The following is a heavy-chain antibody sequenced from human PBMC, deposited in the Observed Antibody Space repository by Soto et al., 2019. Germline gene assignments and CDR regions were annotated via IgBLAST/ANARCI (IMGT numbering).Heavy chain of an antibody. J-gene: IGHJ6*02. D-gene: IGHD1-1*01. CDR1: GYTFTSYA. CDR2: INAGNGNT. V-gene: IGHV1-3*01. CDR3: ARDQQLARQPYYDGMDV. Sequence: QVQLVQSGAEVKKPGASVKVSCKASGYTFTSYAMHWVRQAPGQRLEWMGWINAGNGNTKYSQKFQGRVTITRDTSASTAYMALSSLRSEDTAVYYCARDQQLARQPYYDGMDVWGQGTTVTVSS.